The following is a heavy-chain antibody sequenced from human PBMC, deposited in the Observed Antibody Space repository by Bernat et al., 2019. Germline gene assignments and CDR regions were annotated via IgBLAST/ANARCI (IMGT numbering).Heavy chain of an antibody. CDR1: GGSISSSSYY. CDR2: IYYSGST. D-gene: IGHD6-19*01. CDR3: ARPFGPPHSSGWCR. Sequence: QLQLQESGPGLVKPSETLSLTCTVSGGSISSSSYYWGWIRQPPGKGLEWIGSIYYSGSTYYNPSLKSRVTISVDTSKNQFSLKLSSVTAADTAVYYCARPFGPPHSSGWCRWGQGTLVTVSS. J-gene: IGHJ4*02. V-gene: IGHV4-39*01.